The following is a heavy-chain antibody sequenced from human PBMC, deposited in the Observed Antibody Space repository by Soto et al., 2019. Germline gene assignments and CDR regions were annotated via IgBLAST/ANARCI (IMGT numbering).Heavy chain of an antibody. CDR2: ISPSGTT. D-gene: IGHD6-6*01. J-gene: IGHJ4*02. CDR3: ARAPKVSGSAQTRPDF. Sequence: PSETLSLTCSLYSGSLSGYYWSWIRQPPGKGLEWIGEISPSGTTNYSPSLKSRVSISVDTSKNQFSLNLTSLTAADTAVYYCARAPKVSGSAQTRPDFWGQGSRVTVSS. CDR1: SGSLSGYY. V-gene: IGHV4-34*01.